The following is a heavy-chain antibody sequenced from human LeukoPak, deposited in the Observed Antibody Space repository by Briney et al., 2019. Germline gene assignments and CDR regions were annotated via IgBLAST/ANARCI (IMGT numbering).Heavy chain of an antibody. D-gene: IGHD3-10*02. CDR2: ISSSGSTI. Sequence: GGSLRLSCAASGFTFSSYEMNWVRQAPGKGLEWVSYISSSGSTIYYADSVKGRFTISRDNAKDSLYLQMNSLRAEDTAVYYCAELGITMIGGVWSKGTTVTISS. J-gene: IGHJ6*04. CDR3: AELGITMIGGV. V-gene: IGHV3-48*03. CDR1: GFTFSSYE.